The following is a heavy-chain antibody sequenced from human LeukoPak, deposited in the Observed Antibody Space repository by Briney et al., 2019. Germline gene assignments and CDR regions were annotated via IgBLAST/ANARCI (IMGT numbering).Heavy chain of an antibody. CDR2: INPNSGGT. J-gene: IGHJ4*02. CDR1: GYTFTGYY. V-gene: IGHV1-2*02. CDR3: ARDGNYYGSGSHY. Sequence: ASVKVSCKASGYTFTGYYMHWVRQAPGQGLEWMGWINPNSGGTNYAQKFQGRVTMTRDTSISTAYMELSRLRSDDTAVYYCARDGNYYGSGSHYWGQGTLVTVSS. D-gene: IGHD3-10*01.